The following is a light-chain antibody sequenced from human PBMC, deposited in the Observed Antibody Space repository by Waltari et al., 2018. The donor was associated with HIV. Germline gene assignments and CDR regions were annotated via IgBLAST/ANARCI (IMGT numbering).Light chain of an antibody. CDR2: LNSDGSH. Sequence: QLVLTQSPSASASLGASVKLTCTLSSGHSSYAIAWPQQQPEKGPRYLMKLNSDGSHSRGDGIPDRFSGSSSGAGRSLTISSLQSEDEADYYCQTWGTGVFGGGTKLTVL. J-gene: IGLJ3*02. CDR1: SGHSSYA. CDR3: QTWGTGV. V-gene: IGLV4-69*01.